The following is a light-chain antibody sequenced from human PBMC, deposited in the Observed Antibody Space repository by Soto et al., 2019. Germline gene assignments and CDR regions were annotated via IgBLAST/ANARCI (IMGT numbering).Light chain of an antibody. J-gene: IGKJ5*01. CDR3: EMYNIAPFIT. Sequence: DIQMIQSPSSLSAYVGARVTISCRASQDIGNHLAWYQQKPGKVPKLLIHAASTLQSGVPSRFSGSGSGTDFTLTISSLQPEDVATYFCEMYNIAPFITFGQGTRLEIK. CDR2: AAS. CDR1: QDIGNH. V-gene: IGKV1-27*01.